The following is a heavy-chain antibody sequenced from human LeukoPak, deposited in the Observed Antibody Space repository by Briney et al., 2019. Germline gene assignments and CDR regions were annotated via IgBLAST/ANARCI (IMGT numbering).Heavy chain of an antibody. CDR3: AKELYGSGSHAFDI. D-gene: IGHD3-10*01. Sequence: GRSLRLSCAASGFTFSSYGMHWVRQAPGKGLEWVAVISYDGSNKYYADSVKGRFTISRDNSKNTLYLQMNSLRAGDTAVYYCAKELYGSGSHAFDIWGQGTMVTVSS. CDR1: GFTFSSYG. V-gene: IGHV3-30*18. J-gene: IGHJ3*02. CDR2: ISYDGSNK.